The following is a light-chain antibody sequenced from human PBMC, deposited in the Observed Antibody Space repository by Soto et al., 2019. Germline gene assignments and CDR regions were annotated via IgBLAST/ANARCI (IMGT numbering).Light chain of an antibody. J-gene: IGKJ3*01. CDR2: GAS. V-gene: IGKV3-20*01. CDR3: QQYGRSPFT. Sequence: EIVMTQSPGTLSLSPGETATLSCRASQSVSSSYVAWFHQKPGQAPRLLIYGASSRATGIPDRFSASGSGTDFTLTISRLEPEDSAVYYCQQYGRSPFTFGPGTKVDIK. CDR1: QSVSSSY.